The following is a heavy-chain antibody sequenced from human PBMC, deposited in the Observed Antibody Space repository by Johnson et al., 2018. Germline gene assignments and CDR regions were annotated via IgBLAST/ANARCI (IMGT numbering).Heavy chain of an antibody. Sequence: QVQLVQSGGGVVQPGRSLRLSCAASGFTFSSYGMHWVRQAPGKGLEWVAVISYDGSNKYYVDSVKGRFTISRDNAKNSLYLQMNSLRAEDTAVYYCAGGEPAAGRWGYYYYYYMDVWGKGTTVTVSS. CDR3: AGGEPAAGRWGYYYYYYMDV. D-gene: IGHD6-13*01. V-gene: IGHV3-30*03. J-gene: IGHJ6*03. CDR1: GFTFSSYG. CDR2: ISYDGSNK.